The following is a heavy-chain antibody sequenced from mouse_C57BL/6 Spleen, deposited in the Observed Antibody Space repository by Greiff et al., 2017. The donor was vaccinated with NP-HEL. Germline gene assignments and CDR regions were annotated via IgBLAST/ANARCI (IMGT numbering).Heavy chain of an antibody. J-gene: IGHJ2*01. CDR2: TNPTNGRT. CDR1: GYTFTSYW. V-gene: IGHV1S81*02. D-gene: IGHD1-1*01. CDR3: ARIKKIVATYVDY. Sequence: VQLQQSGAELVKAGASVKMSCKASGYTFTSYWMHWVKQRLGQGLEWFAETNPTNGRTYYNEKFKSKATLTVDKYSSTAYMLLSGPTFEDSAVYYCARIKKIVATYVDYWGQGTTLTVSS.